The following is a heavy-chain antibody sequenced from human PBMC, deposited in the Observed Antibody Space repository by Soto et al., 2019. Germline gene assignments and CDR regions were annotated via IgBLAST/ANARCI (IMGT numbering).Heavy chain of an antibody. CDR3: AGLIVGALPDAFDI. J-gene: IGHJ3*02. D-gene: IGHD2-15*01. Sequence: EVQLVESGGGLVQPGESLKLSCAASGFTFSGSAMHWVRQASGNGLEWVGRIRSKANNYATTYTASVKGRFTISRDDSKNTAYLQMNSLQAEDTAVYYCAGLIVGALPDAFDIWGQGTMVTVSS. CDR2: IRSKANNYAT. V-gene: IGHV3-73*02. CDR1: GFTFSGSA.